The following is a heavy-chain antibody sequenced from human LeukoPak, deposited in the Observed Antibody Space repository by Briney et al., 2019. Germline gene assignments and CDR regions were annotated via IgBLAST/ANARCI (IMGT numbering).Heavy chain of an antibody. V-gene: IGHV3-73*01. CDR2: IRSKANSYAT. D-gene: IGHD3-10*01. Sequence: AGGSLRLSCAASGFTFSGSAMHWVRQASGKGLEWVGRIRSKANSYATAYAASVKGRFTISRDDSKNTAYLQMNSLKTEDTAVYYCTTTLWFGELPPLFDYWGREPWSPSPQ. J-gene: IGHJ4*02. CDR1: GFTFSGSA. CDR3: TTTLWFGELPPLFDY.